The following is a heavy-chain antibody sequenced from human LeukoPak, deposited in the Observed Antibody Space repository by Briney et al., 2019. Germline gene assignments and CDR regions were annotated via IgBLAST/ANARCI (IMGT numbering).Heavy chain of an antibody. J-gene: IGHJ4*02. CDR3: TIYDDISAHDY. CDR1: GFIFSDST. CDR2: IRSKANTYAT. D-gene: IGHD3-22*01. Sequence: GGSLRLSCAASGFIFSDSTVHWVRQASGKGLEWVGRIRSKANTYATTYTASLKGRFIISRDDSKNTAYLQLNSLKTEDTAVYYCTIYDDISAHDYSGRGTLVTVSS. V-gene: IGHV3-73*01.